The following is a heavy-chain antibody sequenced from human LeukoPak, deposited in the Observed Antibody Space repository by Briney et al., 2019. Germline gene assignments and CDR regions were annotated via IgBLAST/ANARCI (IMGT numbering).Heavy chain of an antibody. CDR2: INHSGST. J-gene: IGHJ4*02. CDR3: ARRDGYVDY. CDR1: GGSISSSSYY. D-gene: IGHD5-24*01. Sequence: SETLSLTCTVSGGSISSSSYYWSWIRQPPGKGLEWIGEINHSGSTNYNPSLKSRVTISVDTSKNQFSLKLSSVTAADTAVYYCARRDGYVDYWGQGTLVTVSS. V-gene: IGHV4-39*07.